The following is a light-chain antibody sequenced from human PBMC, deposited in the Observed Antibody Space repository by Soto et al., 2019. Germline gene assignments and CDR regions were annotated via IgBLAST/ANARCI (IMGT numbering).Light chain of an antibody. CDR1: QTISSW. J-gene: IGKJ4*01. V-gene: IGKV1-5*03. Sequence: DIQLTQSPSTLSGSVGDRFTITCRSSQTISSWLAWYQQKPGKATKLLIYKASTLKSGVPSRFSGSGSGTDFTLTISSLQPEDFATYYCQQVNVYPSTFGGGTKVDIK. CDR3: QQVNVYPST. CDR2: KAS.